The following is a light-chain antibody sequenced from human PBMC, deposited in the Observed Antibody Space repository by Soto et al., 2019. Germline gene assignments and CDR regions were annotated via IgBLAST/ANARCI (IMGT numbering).Light chain of an antibody. CDR1: NIGSKS. V-gene: IGLV3-21*04. CDR3: QVWDRSIVV. CDR2: SDS. Sequence: SYELTQPPSVSVAPGKTAKITCGGNNIGSKSVHWFHQKPGQAPVLVIYSDSGRPSGIPERFSGSNSGNTATLTISRVEAGDEADYHCQVWDRSIVVFGGGTKLTVL. J-gene: IGLJ2*01.